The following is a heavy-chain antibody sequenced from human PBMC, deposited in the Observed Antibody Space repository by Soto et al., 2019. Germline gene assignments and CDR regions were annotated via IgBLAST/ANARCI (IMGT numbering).Heavy chain of an antibody. D-gene: IGHD3-16*01. J-gene: IGHJ5*02. V-gene: IGHV4-61*01. Sequence: QLQLQESGPGLVKPSQTLSLTCTVSGDSVSSDSNYWSWIRQPPGKSLEWIGYISHSGSTSYNPSLRSPAAISIDTTMNPFFLEFRSVTAADTAICYCAREGGVLRLSNWLDPWGQGTQVSVSA. CDR2: ISHSGST. CDR1: GDSVSSDSNY. CDR3: AREGGVLRLSNWLDP.